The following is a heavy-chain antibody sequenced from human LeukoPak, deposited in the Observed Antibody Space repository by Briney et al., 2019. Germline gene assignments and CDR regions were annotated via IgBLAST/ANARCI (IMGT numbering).Heavy chain of an antibody. J-gene: IGHJ5*02. CDR2: INSDGSST. D-gene: IGHD5-12*01. V-gene: IGHV3-74*01. Sequence: GGSLRLSCAASGFTCSDYAMNWVRQAPGKGLVWVSRINSDGSSTSYADSVKGRFTISRDNAKNTLYLQMNSLRAEDTAVYYCARDLGGYTENWFDPWGQGTLVTVSS. CDR1: GFTCSDYA. CDR3: ARDLGGYTENWFDP.